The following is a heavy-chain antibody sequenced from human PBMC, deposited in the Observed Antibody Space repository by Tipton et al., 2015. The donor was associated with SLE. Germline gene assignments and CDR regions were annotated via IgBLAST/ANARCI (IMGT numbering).Heavy chain of an antibody. D-gene: IGHD5-12*01. J-gene: IGHJ4*02. CDR2: IYHTGST. CDR3: ARGGVGGYDYFDH. V-gene: IGHV4-59*01. CDR1: GDSISSYY. Sequence: TLSLTCTVSGDSISSYYWSWIRQPPGKGLEWIGYIYHTGSTNYNPSLKSRVTISVDTSKNQFSLKLSSVTAADTAVYYCARGGVGGYDYFDHWGQRTLVTVSS.